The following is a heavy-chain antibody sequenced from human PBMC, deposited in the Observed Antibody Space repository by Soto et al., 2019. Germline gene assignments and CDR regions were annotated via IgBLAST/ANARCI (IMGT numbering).Heavy chain of an antibody. J-gene: IGHJ4*02. Sequence: SLKLARKGAVWSLSRYAISWVRKATGQGLEWMGGIIPIFGTANYAQKFQGRVTITADKSTSTAYMELSSLRSEDTAVYYCARGRGSYCSSTSCYRYYFDYWGQGTLVTVSS. D-gene: IGHD2-2*01. V-gene: IGHV1-69*06. CDR2: IIPIFGTA. CDR1: VWSLSRYA. CDR3: ARGRGSYCSSTSCYRYYFDY.